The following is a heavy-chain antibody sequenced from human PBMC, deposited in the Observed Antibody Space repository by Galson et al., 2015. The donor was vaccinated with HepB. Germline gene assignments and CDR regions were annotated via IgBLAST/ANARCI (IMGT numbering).Heavy chain of an antibody. CDR1: GDSVSSNSAA. Sequence: CAISGDSVSSNSAAWNWIRQSPSRGLEWLGRTYYRSKWYNDYAVSVKSRITISPDTSKNQFSLQLNSVTPEDTAVYYCASGYSYAGWFDPWGQGTLVTVSS. J-gene: IGHJ5*02. V-gene: IGHV6-1*01. D-gene: IGHD5-18*01. CDR3: ASGYSYAGWFDP. CDR2: TYYRSKWYN.